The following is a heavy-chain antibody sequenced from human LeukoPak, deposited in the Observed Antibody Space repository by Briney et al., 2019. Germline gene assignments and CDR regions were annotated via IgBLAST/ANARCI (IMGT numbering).Heavy chain of an antibody. J-gene: IGHJ5*02. V-gene: IGHV3-7*03. CDR1: GFTFSSYA. D-gene: IGHD3-9*01. CDR2: IKTDGSEK. CDR3: ARDYTGYFP. Sequence: GGSLRLSCAASGFTFSSYAMSWVRQAPGKGLEWVANIKTDGSEKYYVDSVKGRFTISRDNAKNSLYLQMNSLRAEDTAVYYCARDYTGYFPWGQGTLVIVSS.